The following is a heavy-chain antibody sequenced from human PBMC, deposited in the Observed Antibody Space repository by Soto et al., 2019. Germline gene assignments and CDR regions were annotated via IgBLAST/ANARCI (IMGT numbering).Heavy chain of an antibody. Sequence: GGSLRLSCAASGFNVNSDYMNWVRQTPGKGLEWVASIYSGETTYYADSVRVRFTISSDKSKNTLYFQLSSLRIEDTAVYYCTRDGRGLGRLSLFEYWGQGVLVTVSS. V-gene: IGHV3-53*01. CDR2: IYSGETT. CDR3: TRDGRGLGRLSLFEY. J-gene: IGHJ4*02. D-gene: IGHD2-21*02. CDR1: GFNVNSDY.